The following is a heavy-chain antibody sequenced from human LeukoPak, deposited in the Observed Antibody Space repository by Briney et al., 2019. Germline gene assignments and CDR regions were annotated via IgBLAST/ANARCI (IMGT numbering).Heavy chain of an antibody. CDR1: GFSISSCD. Sequence: GGSLTLTCAASGFSISSCDNSGGLQPPRRRGQWVLGIIDHGGSTYYDPSLKRRVTISRDNSKSTFYLQMTSLRAEDTAVYYCAKDTSASTIEMSIAVAGTYNDYWGQGTLVTVSS. D-gene: IGHD6-19*01. V-gene: IGHV3-23*01. CDR3: AKDTSASTIEMSIAVAGTYNDY. J-gene: IGHJ4*02. CDR2: IIDHGGST.